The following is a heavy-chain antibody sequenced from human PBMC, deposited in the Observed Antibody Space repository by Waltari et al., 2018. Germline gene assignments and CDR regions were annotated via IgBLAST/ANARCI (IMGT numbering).Heavy chain of an antibody. D-gene: IGHD3-16*02. J-gene: IGHJ4*02. CDR1: GGSISSSSYY. CDR2: IYYSGST. Sequence: QLQLQESGPGLVKPSETLSLTCTVSGGSISSSSYYWGWIRQPPGKGLEWIGSIYYSGSTYFNPSLKGRVTISVDTSKNQFSLKLSSVTAADTAVYYCARDSGYDYIWGSYRFDYWGQGTLVIVSS. CDR3: ARDSGYDYIWGSYRFDY. V-gene: IGHV4-39*07.